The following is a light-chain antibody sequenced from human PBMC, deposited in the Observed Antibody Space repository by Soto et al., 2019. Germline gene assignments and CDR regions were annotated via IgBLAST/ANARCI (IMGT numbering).Light chain of an antibody. J-gene: IGKJ5*01. CDR1: QSISSY. Sequence: EIVLTQSPATLSLSPGERATLSCRASQSISSYLVWYQQKPGQDPRPLIYGASNRATGIPTRFSGSGSGTDFTLTISSLEPEDFAVYYCQQRSNWPSFGQGTRLEIK. CDR3: QQRSNWPS. V-gene: IGKV3-11*01. CDR2: GAS.